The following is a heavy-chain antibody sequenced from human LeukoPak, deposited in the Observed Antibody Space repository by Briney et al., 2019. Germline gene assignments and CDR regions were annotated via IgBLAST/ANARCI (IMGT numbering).Heavy chain of an antibody. Sequence: PGGSLRLSCAASGFILSDYYMSWIRQAPGKGLEWVSYIGSSDSNIKYADSVKGRFTLSRDNAKNSLYLQMNSPRIEDTAVYCCAKGGLWDTAMVLWGQGTLVTVSS. V-gene: IGHV3-11*01. J-gene: IGHJ4*02. D-gene: IGHD5-18*01. CDR3: AKGGLWDTAMVL. CDR1: GFILSDYY. CDR2: IGSSDSNI.